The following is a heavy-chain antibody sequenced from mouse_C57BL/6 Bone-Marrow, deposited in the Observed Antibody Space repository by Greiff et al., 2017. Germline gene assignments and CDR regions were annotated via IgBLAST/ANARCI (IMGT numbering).Heavy chain of an antibody. D-gene: IGHD1-1*01. Sequence: QVQLQQSGPELVKPGASVKLSCKASGYTFTSYDINWVKQRPGQGLEWIGWIYPRDGSTKYNEKFKGKATLTVDTSSSTAYMELHRLTSEDSAVYFCARLEFDGSGGDWYVEVWGTGTTVTGSS. CDR3: ARLEFDGSGGDWYVEV. CDR1: GYTFTSYD. V-gene: IGHV1-85*01. J-gene: IGHJ1*03. CDR2: IYPRDGST.